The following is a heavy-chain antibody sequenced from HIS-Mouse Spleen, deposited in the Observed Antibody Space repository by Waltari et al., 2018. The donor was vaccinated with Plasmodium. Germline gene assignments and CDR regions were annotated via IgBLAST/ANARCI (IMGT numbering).Heavy chain of an antibody. V-gene: IGHV4-39*07. CDR2: IYYSGRT. CDR1: GGSISSSSYY. D-gene: IGHD2-15*01. J-gene: IGHJ4*02. Sequence: QLQLQESGPGLVKPSETLSLTCTVSGGSISSSSYYWGLIRQPPGKGLEWIGSIYYSGRTDDNPSIKSRVTISVETSKNQFALKRSSVTAADTAVYYCARARPQLGVGYFDYWGQGTLVTVSS. CDR3: ARARPQLGVGYFDY.